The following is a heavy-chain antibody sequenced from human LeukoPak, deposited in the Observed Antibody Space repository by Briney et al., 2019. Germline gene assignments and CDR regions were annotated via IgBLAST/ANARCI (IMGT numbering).Heavy chain of an antibody. Sequence: GGSLRLSCAASGFTFSSYSMNWVRQAPGKGLEWVSSISSSSSYIYYADSVKGRLTISRDNAKNSLYPQMNSLRAEDTAVYYCAREHDYGDSADYWGQGTLVTVSS. D-gene: IGHD4-17*01. CDR1: GFTFSSYS. V-gene: IGHV3-21*01. CDR3: AREHDYGDSADY. J-gene: IGHJ4*02. CDR2: ISSSSSYI.